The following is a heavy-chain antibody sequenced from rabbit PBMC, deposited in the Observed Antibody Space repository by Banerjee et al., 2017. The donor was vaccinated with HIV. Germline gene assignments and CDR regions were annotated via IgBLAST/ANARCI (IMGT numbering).Heavy chain of an antibody. CDR2: IDAGTSGIT. V-gene: IGHV1S45*01. D-gene: IGHD4-2*01. CDR3: ARSGSAGYGHNL. J-gene: IGHJ4*01. CDR1: GFDFSNYYM. Sequence: QEQLEESGGGLVKPEGSLTLSCKASGFDFSNYYMTWVRQAPGKGLEWIAFIDAGTSGITYYASWAKGRFTISKASWTTVTLQMTSLTAADTAIYFCARSGSAGYGHNLWGQGTLVTVS.